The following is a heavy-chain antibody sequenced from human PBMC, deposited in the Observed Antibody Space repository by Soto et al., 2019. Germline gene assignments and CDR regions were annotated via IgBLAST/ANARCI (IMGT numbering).Heavy chain of an antibody. Sequence: QVQLQESGPGLVKPSETLSLTCTVSGGSISSYYWNWIRQPPGKELEYIGYIYYSGTTYYNPSLRGGSTIAVDTPTKNFPGKRGSVTAAAGAFFYCAGPQGPPIEHWAPGPRVPAPS. J-gene: IGHJ1*01. CDR2: IYYSGTT. CDR3: AGPQGPPIEH. CDR1: GGSISSYY. V-gene: IGHV4-59*01.